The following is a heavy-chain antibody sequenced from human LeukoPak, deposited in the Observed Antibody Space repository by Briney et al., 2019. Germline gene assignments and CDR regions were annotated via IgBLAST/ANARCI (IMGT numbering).Heavy chain of an antibody. J-gene: IGHJ6*03. Sequence: ASVKVSCKASGYTFTSYDINWVRQATGQGLEWMGWMNPNSGNTGYAQKFQGRVTMTRNTSISTAYMELSSLRSEDTAVYYCAANPKDYDFWSGPMDVWGKGTTVTVSS. CDR1: GYTFTSYD. CDR3: AANPKDYDFWSGPMDV. D-gene: IGHD3-3*01. CDR2: MNPNSGNT. V-gene: IGHV1-8*01.